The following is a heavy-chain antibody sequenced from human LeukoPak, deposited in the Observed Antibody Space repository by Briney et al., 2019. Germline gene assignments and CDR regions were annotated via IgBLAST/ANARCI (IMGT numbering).Heavy chain of an antibody. D-gene: IGHD3-10*01. CDR1: GYTFTSCG. J-gene: IGHJ4*02. Sequence: ASVKVSCKASGYTFTSCGISWVRQAPGQGLEWMGWISAYNGNTNYAQKLQGRVTMTTDTSTSTAYMELRSLRSDDTAVYYCARGLASSITMHRGIFDYWAREPWSPSPQ. CDR2: ISAYNGNT. CDR3: ARGLASSITMHRGIFDY. V-gene: IGHV1-18*01.